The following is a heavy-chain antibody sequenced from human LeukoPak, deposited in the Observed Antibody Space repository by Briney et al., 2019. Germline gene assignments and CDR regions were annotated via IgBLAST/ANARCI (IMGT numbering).Heavy chain of an antibody. CDR2: IIPILGIA. Sequence: ASVKVSCKASGGTFSSYAISWVRQAPGQGLEWMGRIIPILGIANYAQKFQGRVTITADKSTSTAYMELSSLRSEDTAVYYCARDSWELRTGFDYWGQGTLVTVSS. D-gene: IGHD1-26*01. V-gene: IGHV1-69*04. J-gene: IGHJ4*02. CDR3: ARDSWELRTGFDY. CDR1: GGTFSSYA.